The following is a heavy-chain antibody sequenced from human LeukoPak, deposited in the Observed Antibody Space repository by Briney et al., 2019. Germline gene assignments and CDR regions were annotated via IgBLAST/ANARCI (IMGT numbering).Heavy chain of an antibody. Sequence: GESLKISCKGSGYSFTSFWIGWVRQMPGKVLEWTGIIYPGNSDTRYSPSFQGQVTISADKSISTAYLQWSSLKASDTAIYYCARLGYSSGPLDYWGQGTLVTVSS. CDR2: IYPGNSDT. J-gene: IGHJ4*02. CDR1: GYSFTSFW. V-gene: IGHV5-51*01. CDR3: ARLGYSSGPLDY. D-gene: IGHD5-18*01.